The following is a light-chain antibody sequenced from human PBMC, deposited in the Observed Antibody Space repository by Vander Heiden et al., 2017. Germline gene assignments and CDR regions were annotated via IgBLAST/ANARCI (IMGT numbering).Light chain of an antibody. V-gene: IGLV1-44*01. Sequence: QSVLTLPPSPPVTPPPRVTISCSGSSSNIGSNTVNWYQQPPGRAPKLLIYSNNQRPSGVPDRFSGSKSGTSASLAISGLQSEDEADYYCAAWDDSLNGVVFGGGTKLTVL. J-gene: IGLJ2*01. CDR3: AAWDDSLNGVV. CDR1: SSNIGSNT. CDR2: SNN.